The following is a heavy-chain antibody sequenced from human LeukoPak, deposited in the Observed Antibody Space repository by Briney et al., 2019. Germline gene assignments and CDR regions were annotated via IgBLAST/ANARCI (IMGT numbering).Heavy chain of an antibody. Sequence: PSETLSLTCTVSGGSVSSGSYYWSWIRQPPGTGLEWIGYIYYSGSTNYNPSLKSRVTISVDTSKNQFSLKLSSVTAADTAVYYCARERKVAGTNPWGQGTLVTVSS. CDR1: GGSVSSGSYY. J-gene: IGHJ5*02. V-gene: IGHV4-61*01. D-gene: IGHD6-19*01. CDR2: IYYSGST. CDR3: ARERKVAGTNP.